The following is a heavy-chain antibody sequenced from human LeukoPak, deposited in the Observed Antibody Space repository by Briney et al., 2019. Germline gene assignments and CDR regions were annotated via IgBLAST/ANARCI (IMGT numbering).Heavy chain of an antibody. J-gene: IGHJ4*02. CDR3: ASSLSGWLDY. CDR2: TYYRSKWLN. V-gene: IGHV6-1*01. D-gene: IGHD6-19*01. CDR1: GDSVSSKSVT. Sequence: SQTLSLTCAISGDSVSSKSVTWNWIRQSPSRGLEWLGRTYYRSKWLNDYALSVKARITINPDTSKNQFSLQLNSVTPEDTSVYYCASSLSGWLDYWGQGIQVTVSS.